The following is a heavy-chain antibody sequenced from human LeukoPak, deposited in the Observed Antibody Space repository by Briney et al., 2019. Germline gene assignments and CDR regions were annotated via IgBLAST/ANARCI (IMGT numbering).Heavy chain of an antibody. Sequence: GGSLRLSCAATGVTFSSYAMSWVRQAPGKGLEWVSAISGSGGSTYYADSVKGRFTISRDNSKNTLYLQMNSLRAEDTAVYYCAKDRVTGTRLKYYFDYWGQGTLVTVSS. J-gene: IGHJ4*02. V-gene: IGHV3-23*01. CDR2: ISGSGGST. D-gene: IGHD1-20*01. CDR3: AKDRVTGTRLKYYFDY. CDR1: GVTFSSYA.